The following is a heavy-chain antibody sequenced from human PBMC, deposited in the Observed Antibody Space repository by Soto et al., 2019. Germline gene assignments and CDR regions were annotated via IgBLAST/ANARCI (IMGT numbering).Heavy chain of an antibody. CDR1: GFTFSSYA. V-gene: IGHV3-30-3*01. CDR3: ARDSDIMTTENNNWFDP. D-gene: IGHD4-4*01. J-gene: IGHJ5*02. CDR2: ISYDGSNK. Sequence: PGGSLRLSCAASGFTFSSYAMHWVRQAPGKGLEWVAVISYDGSNKYYADSVKGRFTISRDNSKNTLYLQMNSLRAEDTAVYYCARDSDIMTTENNNWFDPWGQGTLVTVSS.